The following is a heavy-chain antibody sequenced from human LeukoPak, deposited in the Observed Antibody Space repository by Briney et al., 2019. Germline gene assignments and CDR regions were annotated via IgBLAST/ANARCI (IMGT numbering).Heavy chain of an antibody. CDR2: INHSGST. D-gene: IGHD3-22*01. CDR1: GGSFSGYY. J-gene: IGHJ4*02. CDR3: ARGVPYYYDSSGYYPIDY. Sequence: SETLSLTCAVYGGSFSGYYWSWIRQPPGKGLEWIGEINHSGSTNYNPSLKSRVTISVVTSKNQFSLKLSSVTAADTAVYYCARGVPYYYDSSGYYPIDYWGQGTLVTVSS. V-gene: IGHV4-34*01.